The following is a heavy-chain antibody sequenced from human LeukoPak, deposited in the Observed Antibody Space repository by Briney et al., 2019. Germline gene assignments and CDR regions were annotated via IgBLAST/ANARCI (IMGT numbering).Heavy chain of an antibody. V-gene: IGHV4-59*08. Sequence: PSETLSLTCAVYGGSFSGYYWSWIRQPPGKGLEWIGYIYYSGSTNYNPSLKSRVTISVDTSKNQFSLKLSSVTAADTAVYYCASRGWIPDYWGQGTLVTVSS. J-gene: IGHJ4*02. CDR3: ASRGWIPDY. CDR2: IYYSGST. D-gene: IGHD3-10*01. CDR1: GGSFSGYY.